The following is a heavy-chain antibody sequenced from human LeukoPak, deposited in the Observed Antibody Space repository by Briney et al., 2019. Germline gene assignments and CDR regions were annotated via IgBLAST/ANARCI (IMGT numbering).Heavy chain of an antibody. D-gene: IGHD3-10*01. J-gene: IGHJ6*02. V-gene: IGHV3-33*06. Sequence: GGSLRLSCAASGFTFTSYDMHWVRQAPGKGLEWVALIWYDGSNTYYADSVRGRFTISRDNSKNTLYLQMNSLRAEDTAIYYCAKPGSETYYYYYGMDVWGQGTTVTVSS. CDR2: IWYDGSNT. CDR1: GFTFTSYD. CDR3: AKPGSETYYYYYGMDV.